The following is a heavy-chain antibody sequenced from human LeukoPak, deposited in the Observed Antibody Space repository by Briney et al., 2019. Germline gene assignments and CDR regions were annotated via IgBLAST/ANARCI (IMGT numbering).Heavy chain of an antibody. Sequence: ASVKVSCKASGYTFTGYYIHWVRQAPGQGLEWMGWIKPNSGGTNYAQIFQGRVTMTGDTSISTAFMELSRLRFDDTAVYYCARVGGYSPLLPFDYWGQGTLVTVSS. CDR3: ARVGGYSPLLPFDY. CDR2: IKPNSGGT. CDR1: GYTFTGYY. J-gene: IGHJ4*02. D-gene: IGHD5-18*01. V-gene: IGHV1-2*02.